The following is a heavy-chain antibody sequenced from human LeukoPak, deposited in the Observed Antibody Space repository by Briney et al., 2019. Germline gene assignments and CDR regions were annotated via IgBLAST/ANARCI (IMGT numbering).Heavy chain of an antibody. CDR2: ISSSGSTI. CDR1: GFTFSDYY. D-gene: IGHD5-24*01. Sequence: GGSLRLSCAASGFTFSDYYMSWIRRAPGKGLEWVSYISSSGSTIYYADSVKGRFTISRDNAKNSLYLQMNSLRAEDTAVYYCARVEMATILDYWGQGTLVTVSS. V-gene: IGHV3-11*01. J-gene: IGHJ4*02. CDR3: ARVEMATILDY.